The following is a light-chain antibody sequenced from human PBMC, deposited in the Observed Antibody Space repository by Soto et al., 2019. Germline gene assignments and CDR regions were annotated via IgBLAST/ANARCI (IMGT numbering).Light chain of an antibody. Sequence: QFVLTQPASVSGSPGQSITISCTGSNSDVGSYDLVSWYQQHPDKAPKLIIFEGTKRPSGVSSRFSGSKSGNTASLTISGLQAEDGADYYCCSYTGTTTHYVFGSGTKVTVL. CDR2: EGT. CDR1: NSDVGSYDL. V-gene: IGLV2-23*01. CDR3: CSYTGTTTHYV. J-gene: IGLJ1*01.